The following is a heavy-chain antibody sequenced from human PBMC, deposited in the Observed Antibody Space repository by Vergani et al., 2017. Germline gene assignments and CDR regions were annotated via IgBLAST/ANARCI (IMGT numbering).Heavy chain of an antibody. CDR3: ARGRITIFGVVPYYGMDV. V-gene: IGHV5-51*01. CDR1: GYSFTSYW. CDR2: IYPGDSDT. Sequence: EVQLVQSGAEVKKPGESLRISCKGSGYSFTSYWIGWVRQMPGKGLEWMGIIYPGDSDTRYSPSFQGQVTLSADQSISTAYLQWSSLKASDTAMYYCARGRITIFGVVPYYGMDVWGQGTTVTVSS. D-gene: IGHD3-3*01. J-gene: IGHJ6*02.